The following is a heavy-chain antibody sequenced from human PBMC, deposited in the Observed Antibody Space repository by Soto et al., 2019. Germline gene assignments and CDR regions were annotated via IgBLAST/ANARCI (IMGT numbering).Heavy chain of an antibody. Sequence: VHLLEPGGDLVHPGGSLRPPGAASGFTFSNYAMSWFRKAPGKGLGWVSGIISNGGNTYYADSVKGRFSISRDNSKNTVSLQMNSLRVEDMAVYYCAKAIPPDFDYWGQGTLVTISA. CDR2: IISNGGNT. J-gene: IGHJ4*02. V-gene: IGHV3-23*01. CDR3: AKAIPPDFDY. CDR1: GFTFSNYA.